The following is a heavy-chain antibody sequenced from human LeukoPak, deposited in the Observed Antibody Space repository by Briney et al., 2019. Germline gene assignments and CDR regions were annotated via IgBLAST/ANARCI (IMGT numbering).Heavy chain of an antibody. J-gene: IGHJ4*02. V-gene: IGHV1-24*01. D-gene: IGHD3-22*01. CDR2: FDPEDGET. CDR3: ATVNYYDSSGSKTFDY. CDR1: GYTLTELS. Sequence: ASVKVSCKVSGYTLTELSMHWVRQAPGKGPEWMGGFDPEDGETIYAQKFQGRVTMTEDTSTDTAYMELSSLRSEDTAVYYCATVNYYDSSGSKTFDYWGQGTLVTVSS.